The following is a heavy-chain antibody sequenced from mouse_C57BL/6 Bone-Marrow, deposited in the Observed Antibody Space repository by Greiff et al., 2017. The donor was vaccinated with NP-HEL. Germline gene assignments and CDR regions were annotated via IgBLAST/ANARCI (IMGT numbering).Heavy chain of an antibody. D-gene: IGHD1-1*01. CDR3: ARPDYYGSSYWYFDV. V-gene: IGHV14-3*01. CDR2: IDPANGNT. J-gene: IGHJ1*03. CDR1: GFNIKNTY. Sequence: VQLQQSVAELVRPGASVKLSCTASGFNIKNTYMHWVKQRPEQGLEWIGRIDPANGNTKYAPKFQGKATITADTSSNTAYLQLSSLTSEDTAIYCCARPDYYGSSYWYFDVWGTGTTVTVSS.